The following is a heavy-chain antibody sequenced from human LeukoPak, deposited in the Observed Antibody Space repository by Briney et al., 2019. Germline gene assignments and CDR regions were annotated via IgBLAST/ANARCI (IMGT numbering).Heavy chain of an antibody. Sequence: GGSLRLSCAASGFTFSSYWMSWVRQAPGKGLEWVANIKQDGSEKYYVDSVKGRFTISRDNAKNSLYLQMNSLRAEDTAVYYCARVRQWLPPGEFDYWGQGTLVTVSS. CDR1: GFTFSSYW. D-gene: IGHD6-19*01. V-gene: IGHV3-7*01. J-gene: IGHJ4*02. CDR3: ARVRQWLPPGEFDY. CDR2: IKQDGSEK.